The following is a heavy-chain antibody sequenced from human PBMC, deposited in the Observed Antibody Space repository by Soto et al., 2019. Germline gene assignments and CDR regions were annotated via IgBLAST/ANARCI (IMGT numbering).Heavy chain of an antibody. V-gene: IGHV3-30*18. CDR2: ISYHGSDK. CDR1: GFTFSNYG. D-gene: IGHD4-17*01. J-gene: IGHJ4*02. CDR3: AKDHLTTTVTTVGY. Sequence: QVQLVESGGGVVQPGRSLGFSCAASGFTFSNYGMHWVRQAPGKGLEWVAVISYHGSDKYYADSVKGRFTISRDNSKNTLYLQMDSLRSEDTAVYYCAKDHLTTTVTTVGYWGQGTLVTVSS.